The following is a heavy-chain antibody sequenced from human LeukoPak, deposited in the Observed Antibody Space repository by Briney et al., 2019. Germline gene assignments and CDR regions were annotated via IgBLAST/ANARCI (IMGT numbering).Heavy chain of an antibody. Sequence: GGSLRLSCAASGFTFSSYSMNWVRQAPGKGLEWVAVISYDGSNKYYADSVKGRFTISRDNSKNTLYLQMNSLRAEDTAVYYCAREGLPAALPTNGELLVRNFPGRRYYFDYWGQGTLVTVSS. D-gene: IGHD3-10*01. CDR2: ISYDGSNK. CDR1: GFTFSSYS. J-gene: IGHJ4*02. V-gene: IGHV3-30*03. CDR3: AREGLPAALPTNGELLVRNFPGRRYYFDY.